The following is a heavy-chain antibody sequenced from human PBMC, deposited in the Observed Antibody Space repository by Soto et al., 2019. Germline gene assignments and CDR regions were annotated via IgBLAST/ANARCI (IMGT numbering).Heavy chain of an antibody. Sequence: PGGSLRLSCAASGFTFSSYWMSWVRQAPGKGLEWVANIKQDGSEKYYVDSVKGRFTISRDNAKNSLYLQMNSLRAEDTAVYYCARAISLRFGDHAAFDIWGQGTMVTVSS. D-gene: IGHD3-10*01. CDR3: ARAISLRFGDHAAFDI. CDR2: IKQDGSEK. V-gene: IGHV3-7*01. J-gene: IGHJ3*02. CDR1: GFTFSSYW.